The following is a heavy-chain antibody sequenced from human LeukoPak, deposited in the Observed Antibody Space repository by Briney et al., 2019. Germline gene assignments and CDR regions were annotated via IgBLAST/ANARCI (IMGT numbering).Heavy chain of an antibody. CDR1: GYTFTGYY. J-gene: IGHJ4*02. Sequence: GASVKVSCKASGYTFTGYYMHWVRQAPGQGLEWMGWINPNSGGTNYAQEFQGRVTMTRDTSISTAYMELSRLRSDDTAVYYCASPVSTAGWVDYWGQGTLVTVSS. CDR2: INPNSGGT. D-gene: IGHD6-19*01. V-gene: IGHV1-2*02. CDR3: ASPVSTAGWVDY.